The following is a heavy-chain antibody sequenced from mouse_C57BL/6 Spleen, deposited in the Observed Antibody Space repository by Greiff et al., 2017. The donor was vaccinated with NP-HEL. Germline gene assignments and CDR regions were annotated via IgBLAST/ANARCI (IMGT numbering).Heavy chain of an antibody. V-gene: IGHV1-55*01. CDR2: IYPGSGST. Sequence: QVQLKQPGAELVKPGASVKMSCKASGYTFTSYWITWVKQRPGQGLEWIGDIYPGSGSTNYNEKFKSKATLTVDTSSSTAYMQLSSLTSEDSAVYYCANYYGSRYYFDYWGQGTTLTVSS. J-gene: IGHJ2*01. CDR1: GYTFTSYW. CDR3: ANYYGSRYYFDY. D-gene: IGHD1-1*01.